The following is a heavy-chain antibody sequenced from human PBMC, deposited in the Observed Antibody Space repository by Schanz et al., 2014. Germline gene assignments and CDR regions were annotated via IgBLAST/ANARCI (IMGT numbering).Heavy chain of an antibody. CDR1: GFTFSSYA. CDR3: AKGRFGELSAFDI. V-gene: IGHV3-23*01. CDR2: ISGSGGST. Sequence: EVQLLESGGGLVQPGGSLRLSCAASGFTFSSYAMSWVRQAPGKGLEWVSAISGSGGSTYYADSVKGRFTITRDNTKNALYLQMSSLRAEDTVVYYCAKGRFGELSAFDIWGQGTMVTVSS. D-gene: IGHD3-10*01. J-gene: IGHJ3*02.